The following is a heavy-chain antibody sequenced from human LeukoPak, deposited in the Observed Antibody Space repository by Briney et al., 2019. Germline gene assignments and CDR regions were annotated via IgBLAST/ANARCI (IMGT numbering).Heavy chain of an antibody. CDR2: IYYSGST. J-gene: IGHJ4*02. CDR1: GGSISSYY. V-gene: IGHV4-59*08. Sequence: SETLSLTCTVSGGSISSYYWSWIRQPPGKGLEWIGYIYYSGSTNYNPSLKGRVTISVDTSKNQFSLKLSSVTAADTAVYYCGGGHCSGGSCYSTRDYWGQGTLVTVSS. CDR3: GGGHCSGGSCYSTRDY. D-gene: IGHD2-15*01.